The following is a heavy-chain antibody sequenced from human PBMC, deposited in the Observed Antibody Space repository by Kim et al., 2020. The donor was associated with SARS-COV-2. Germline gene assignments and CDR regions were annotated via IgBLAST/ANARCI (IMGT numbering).Heavy chain of an antibody. D-gene: IGHD3-22*01. J-gene: IGHJ4*02. V-gene: IGHV3-15*01. CDR3: TTATMMVVAGFDY. Sequence: YAAPLTSRFTISRDASRSTLYLQINSLKPADTAVYYCTTATMMVVAGFDYWGQGTLVTVSS.